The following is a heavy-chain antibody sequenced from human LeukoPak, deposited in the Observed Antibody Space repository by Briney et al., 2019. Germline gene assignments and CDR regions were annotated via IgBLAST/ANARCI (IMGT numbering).Heavy chain of an antibody. CDR2: TIPIFGTA. V-gene: IGHV1-69*13. CDR1: GGTFSSSA. CDR3: ARGRERWLQPYYFDY. D-gene: IGHD5-24*01. Sequence: SVKFSCKASGGTFSSSAISWVRQAPGQGLELMGGTIPIFGTANYAQTFQGRVTITADESTSTAYMELSSLRSEDTAVYHCARGRERWLQPYYFDYWGQGTLVTVSS. J-gene: IGHJ4*02.